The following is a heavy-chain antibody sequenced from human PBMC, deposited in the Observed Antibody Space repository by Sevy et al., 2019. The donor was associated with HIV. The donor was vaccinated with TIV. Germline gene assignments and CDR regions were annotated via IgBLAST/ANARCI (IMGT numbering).Heavy chain of an antibody. CDR1: GGSISSGGYY. CDR2: IYYGGST. D-gene: IGHD3-22*01. J-gene: IGHJ4*02. V-gene: IGHV4-31*03. Sequence: SETLSLTCTVSGGSISSGGYYWSWIRQHPGTGLEWIGYIYYGGSTYYNPSLKSRVTISVDTSKNQFSLKLSSVTAADTDVYYCAGDYDSSGYAQFDYWGQGTLVTVSS. CDR3: AGDYDSSGYAQFDY.